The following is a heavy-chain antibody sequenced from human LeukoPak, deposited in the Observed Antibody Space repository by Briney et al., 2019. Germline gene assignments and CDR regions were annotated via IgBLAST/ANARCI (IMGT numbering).Heavy chain of an antibody. CDR2: IYYSGST. Sequence: NPSETLSLTCTVSGGSISSYYWSWLRQPPGKGLEWIGYIYYSGSTNYNPSLKSRVTISVDTSKNQFSLKLSSVTAADTAVYYCARRFTGYYTTAFDIWGQGTMVTVSS. CDR3: ARRFTGYYTTAFDI. V-gene: IGHV4-59*01. CDR1: GGSISSYY. D-gene: IGHD3-9*01. J-gene: IGHJ3*02.